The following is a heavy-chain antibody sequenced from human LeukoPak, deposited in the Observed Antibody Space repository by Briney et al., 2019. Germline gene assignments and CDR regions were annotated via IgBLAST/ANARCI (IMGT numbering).Heavy chain of an antibody. J-gene: IGHJ3*02. CDR3: ARDILSQGPDAFDI. CDR1: GFTFGAFA. V-gene: IGHV3-53*01. CDR2: IYSGGST. Sequence: GGSQTLSCAASGFTFGAFAMSWVRQAPGKGLEWVSVIYSGGSTYYADSVKGRFTISRDNSKNTLYLQMNSLRAEDTAVYYCARDILSQGPDAFDIWGQGTMVTVSS. D-gene: IGHD2/OR15-2a*01.